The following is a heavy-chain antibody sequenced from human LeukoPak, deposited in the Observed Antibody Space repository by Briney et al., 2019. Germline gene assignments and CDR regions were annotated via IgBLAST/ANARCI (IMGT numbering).Heavy chain of an antibody. CDR1: GFTFCDFW. D-gene: IGHD1-26*01. Sequence: GGSLRLSCAGYGFTFCDFWLRWLGPAQGLGWEWGGNIKQDGSDISYVVSVKGRFTIPRDNAKTSLYLQVNSLRAEDTAVYYCTRSGTYVFDCWGQGTLVTVSS. CDR2: IKQDGSDI. CDR3: TRSGTYVFDC. J-gene: IGHJ4*02. V-gene: IGHV3-7*01.